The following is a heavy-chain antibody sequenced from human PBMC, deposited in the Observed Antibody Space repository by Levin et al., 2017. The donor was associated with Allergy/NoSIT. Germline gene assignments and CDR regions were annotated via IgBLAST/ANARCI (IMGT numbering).Heavy chain of an antibody. J-gene: IGHJ4*02. Sequence: ETLSLTCAASGFTFSNYAMSWVRLAPGKGLEWVSAITNSGRTYYADSVKGRFTVSRDNSKNTLYLQMNSLRADDTAVYYCAKEMTTVVPVFDYWGQGTLVTVSS. CDR1: GFTFSNYA. D-gene: IGHD4-23*01. CDR2: ITNSGRT. V-gene: IGHV3-23*01. CDR3: AKEMTTVVPVFDY.